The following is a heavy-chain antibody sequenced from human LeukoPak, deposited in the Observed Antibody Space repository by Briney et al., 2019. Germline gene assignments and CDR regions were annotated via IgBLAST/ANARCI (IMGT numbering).Heavy chain of an antibody. CDR3: AKGAMRVLDP. Sequence: PGGSLRLSCAVSGFTFSSYAMNWVRQAPGKGLEWVSAISSSTGNTYYADSVKGRFTISRDNSKNTLYLQMSSLRAEDTAVYYCAKGAMRVLDPWGQGTLVTVSS. CDR1: GFTFSSYA. J-gene: IGHJ5*02. V-gene: IGHV3-23*01. CDR2: ISSSTGNT.